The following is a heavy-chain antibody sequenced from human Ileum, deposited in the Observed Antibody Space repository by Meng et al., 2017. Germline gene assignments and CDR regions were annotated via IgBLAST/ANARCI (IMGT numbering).Heavy chain of an antibody. CDR2: IYYSGST. V-gene: IGHV4-59*07. CDR3: ARTLDYGDYVYWFDP. D-gene: IGHD4-17*01. Sequence: PGVANPPHTLSLPSTVSGGTSSSYYLSWIRKPPGKGLEWIGYIYYSGSTNYNPSLKSRVTISVDTSKNQFSLKLSSVTAADTAVYYCARTLDYGDYVYWFDPWGQGTLVTVSS. J-gene: IGHJ5*02. CDR1: GGTSSSYY.